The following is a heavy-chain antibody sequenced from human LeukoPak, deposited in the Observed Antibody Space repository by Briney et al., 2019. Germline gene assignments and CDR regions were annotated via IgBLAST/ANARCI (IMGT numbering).Heavy chain of an antibody. CDR2: IYYTGST. D-gene: IGHD3-10*01. Sequence: PSETLSLTCTVSGGSISSGGYYWSWIRQHPGKGLEWIGYIYYTGSTNYNPSLKSRVTISVDTSRNQFSLKLSSVTAADTAVYYCARRSRRYDSRNGFDYWGQGTLVTVSS. CDR3: ARRSRRYDSRNGFDY. J-gene: IGHJ4*02. CDR1: GGSISSGGYY. V-gene: IGHV4-31*03.